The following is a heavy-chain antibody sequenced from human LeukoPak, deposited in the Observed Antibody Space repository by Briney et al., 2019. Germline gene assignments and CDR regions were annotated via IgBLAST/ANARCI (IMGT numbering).Heavy chain of an antibody. CDR2: ISGSGGST. CDR1: GFTFEASA. Sequence: GGSLRLSCAASGFTFEASAMSWVRQAPGKGLEWVSAISGSGGSTYYADSVKGRFTISRDNSKNTLYLQMSSLRAEDTALYYCAKYNSDWYDDYWGQGTLVTVSS. V-gene: IGHV3-23*01. CDR3: AKYNSDWYDDY. J-gene: IGHJ4*02. D-gene: IGHD6-19*01.